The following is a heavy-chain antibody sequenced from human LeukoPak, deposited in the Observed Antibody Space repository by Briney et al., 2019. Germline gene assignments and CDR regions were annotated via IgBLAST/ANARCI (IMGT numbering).Heavy chain of an antibody. CDR2: INNNGGRT. CDR1: GFTFSSYS. Sequence: GGSLRLSCAASGFTFSSYSMHWVRQTPGKGLEYVSAINNNGGRTYYANSVKGRFTISRDNSKNTLFLQMGSLSDEDTGVYYCARVRYGSGSYYNDYWGQGTLVTVSS. J-gene: IGHJ4*02. D-gene: IGHD3-10*01. V-gene: IGHV3-64*01. CDR3: ARVRYGSGSYYNDY.